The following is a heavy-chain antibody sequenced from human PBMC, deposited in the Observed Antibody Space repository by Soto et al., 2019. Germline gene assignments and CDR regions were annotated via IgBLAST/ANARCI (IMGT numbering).Heavy chain of an antibody. D-gene: IGHD2-15*01. Sequence: GGSLRLSCAASGFTFSSYGMHWVRQAPGKGLEWVAVISYDGSNKYYADSVKGRFTISRDNSKNTLYLQMNSLRAEDTAVYYCARDLASVIAATDDAFDIWGQGTMVTVSS. CDR3: ARDLASVIAATDDAFDI. J-gene: IGHJ3*02. V-gene: IGHV3-30*03. CDR1: GFTFSSYG. CDR2: ISYDGSNK.